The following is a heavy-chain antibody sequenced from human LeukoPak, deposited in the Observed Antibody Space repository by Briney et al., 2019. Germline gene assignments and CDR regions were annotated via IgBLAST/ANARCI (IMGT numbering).Heavy chain of an antibody. CDR2: INHSGST. Sequence: SETLSLTCAVYGGSFSGYYWSWIRQPPGKGLEWIGEINHSGSTNYNPSLKSRVTISVDTSKNQFSLKLSSVTAADTAVYYCARVPAACRPPLYYYYYYMDVWGKGTTVTVSS. CDR1: GGSFSGYY. CDR3: ARVPAACRPPLYYYYYYMDV. V-gene: IGHV4-34*01. D-gene: IGHD6-13*01. J-gene: IGHJ6*03.